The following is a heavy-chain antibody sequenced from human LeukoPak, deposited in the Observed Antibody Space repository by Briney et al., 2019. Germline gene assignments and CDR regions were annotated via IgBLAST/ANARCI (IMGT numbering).Heavy chain of an antibody. CDR2: ISAYNGNT. V-gene: IGHV1-18*01. Sequence: AASVKVSCKASGYTFTSYDITWVRQAPGQGLEWMGWISAYNGNTNYAQKLQGRVTMTTDTSTSTAYMELRSLRSDDTAVYYCARRAATYYFDYWGQGTLVAVSS. CDR1: GYTFTSYD. J-gene: IGHJ4*02. D-gene: IGHD2-15*01. CDR3: ARRAATYYFDY.